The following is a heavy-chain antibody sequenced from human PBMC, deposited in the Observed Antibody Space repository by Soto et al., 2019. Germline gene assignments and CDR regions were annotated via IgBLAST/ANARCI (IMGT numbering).Heavy chain of an antibody. Sequence: QVQLQQWGAGLLKPSETLSLTCAVYGGSFSGYYWSWIRQPPGKGLEWIGEISHRGSTNYNPSLKRRVSISLDASKGQFSLKLSSVTAAGPPVYYCARVTRTPSFAFDIWGQGTMFTVSS. J-gene: IGHJ3*02. CDR3: ARVTRTPSFAFDI. V-gene: IGHV4-34*01. CDR1: GGSFSGYY. D-gene: IGHD5-18*01. CDR2: ISHRGST.